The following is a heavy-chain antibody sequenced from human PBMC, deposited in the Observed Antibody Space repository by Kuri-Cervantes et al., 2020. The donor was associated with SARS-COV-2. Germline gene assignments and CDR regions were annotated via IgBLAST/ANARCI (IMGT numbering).Heavy chain of an antibody. Sequence: LSLTCAASGFTFSSYSMNWARQAPGKGLEWVSSISSSSSYIYYADSVKGRFTISRDNAKNSLYLQMNSLRAEDTAVYYCARVHSYGPQDYYYYGMDVWGQGTTVTVSS. D-gene: IGHD5-18*01. CDR2: ISSSSSYI. CDR3: ARVHSYGPQDYYYYGMDV. J-gene: IGHJ6*02. V-gene: IGHV3-21*01. CDR1: GFTFSSYS.